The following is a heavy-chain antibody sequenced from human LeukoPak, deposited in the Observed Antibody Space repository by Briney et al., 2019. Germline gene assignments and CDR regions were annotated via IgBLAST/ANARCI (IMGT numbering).Heavy chain of an antibody. CDR1: IHSISSGYY. V-gene: IGHV4-38-2*01. CDR2: IYPTGSP. Sequence: SETLSLTCGVSIHSISSGYYWGWIRQSPGKGVDWIGKIYPTGSPYYNPTLKSRVTISVDTSKNQLSLRLTSVTAADTAVYYCARRDRWFDPWGQGTLVTVSS. CDR3: ARRDRWFDP. J-gene: IGHJ5*02.